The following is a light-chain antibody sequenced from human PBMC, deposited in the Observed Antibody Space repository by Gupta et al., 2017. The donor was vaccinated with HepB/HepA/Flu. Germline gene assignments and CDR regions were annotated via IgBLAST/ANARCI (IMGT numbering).Light chain of an antibody. V-gene: IGLV3-1*01. CDR1: KLGDKY. Sequence: SSSLPQPPSVFVSPGRPPCTPCSGDKLGDKYACWYHQKPGQSPVLVIYQDNKRPSGIPERFSGSNSGNTATLTVSGTQAMDEGDYYCQAWDRNTVVFGGGTKLTVL. J-gene: IGLJ3*02. CDR2: QDN. CDR3: QAWDRNTVV.